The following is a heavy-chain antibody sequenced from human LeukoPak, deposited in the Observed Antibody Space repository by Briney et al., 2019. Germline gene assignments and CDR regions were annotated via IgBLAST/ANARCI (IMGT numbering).Heavy chain of an antibody. CDR1: GFTFTIFG. D-gene: IGHD1-26*01. CDR3: ARDVRVGATLDAFDI. V-gene: IGHV3-48*01. Sequence: GGSLRLSCAASGFTFTIFGLNWVRQAPGKVPEWVSYIDARSGITYYADSVQGRFTISRDNAKNTLYLQMNSLRAEDTAVYYCARDVRVGATLDAFDIWGQGTMVTVSS. J-gene: IGHJ3*02. CDR2: IDARSGIT.